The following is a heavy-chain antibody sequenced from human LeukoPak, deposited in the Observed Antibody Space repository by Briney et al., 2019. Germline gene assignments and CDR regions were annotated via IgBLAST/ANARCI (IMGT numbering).Heavy chain of an antibody. CDR3: ARDDGGRWDY. D-gene: IGHD4-23*01. CDR2: IFHSGST. J-gene: IGHJ4*02. Sequence: PSETLSLTCTVSGYSISSGYYWGWIRQPPGKGPEWIGSIFHSGSTYYNPSLKSRVTISVDTSKNQFSLKLSSVTAADTAVYYCARDDGGRWDYWGQGTLVTVSS. V-gene: IGHV4-38-2*02. CDR1: GYSISSGYY.